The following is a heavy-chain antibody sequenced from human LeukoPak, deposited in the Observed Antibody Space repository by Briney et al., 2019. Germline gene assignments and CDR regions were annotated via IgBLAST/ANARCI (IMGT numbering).Heavy chain of an antibody. D-gene: IGHD1-26*01. Sequence: PGRSLRLSCAASGFTFSSYGMHWVRQAPGKGLEWVAVISYDGSNKYYADSVKGRFTISRDNSKNTLYLQMNSLRAEDTAVYYCAKGQWAAGGGMDVWGQGTTVTVSS. V-gene: IGHV3-30*18. CDR3: AKGQWAAGGGMDV. CDR2: ISYDGSNK. J-gene: IGHJ6*02. CDR1: GFTFSSYG.